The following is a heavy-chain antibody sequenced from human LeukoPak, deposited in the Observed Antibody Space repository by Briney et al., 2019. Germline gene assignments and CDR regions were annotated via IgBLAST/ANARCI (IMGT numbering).Heavy chain of an antibody. J-gene: IGHJ5*02. Sequence: ASMKVSCKPSGYTFTAYYIHWGRQAPGQGLEWMGWINPNSGGTDYAQKFQGRVTMTRDTSISTVYMELSRLTYDDTAVYYCARGVGVDSLRRLDPWGQGTLVTVSS. D-gene: IGHD3-22*01. V-gene: IGHV1-2*02. CDR3: ARGVGVDSLRRLDP. CDR1: GYTFTAYY. CDR2: INPNSGGT.